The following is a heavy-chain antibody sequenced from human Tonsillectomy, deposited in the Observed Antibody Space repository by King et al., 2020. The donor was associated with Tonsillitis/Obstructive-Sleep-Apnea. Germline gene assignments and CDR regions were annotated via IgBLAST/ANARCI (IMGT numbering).Heavy chain of an antibody. V-gene: IGHV3-9*01. J-gene: IGHJ3*02. Sequence: VQLVESGGGLVQPGRSLRLSCASSGFTFDDYAMYWVRQAPGKGLEWVSGISWNSGSRGYADSVKGRFTISRDNAKNSLYLQMNSLRAEDTALCYCAKDLIIATAGTPGDAFDIWGQGTMVTVSS. CDR3: AKDLIIATAGTPGDAFDI. CDR2: ISWNSGSR. CDR1: GFTFDDYA. D-gene: IGHD6-13*01.